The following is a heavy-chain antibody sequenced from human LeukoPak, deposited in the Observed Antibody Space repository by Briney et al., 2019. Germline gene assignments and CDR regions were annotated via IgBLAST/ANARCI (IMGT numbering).Heavy chain of an antibody. J-gene: IGHJ3*02. CDR2: VFYNRAT. CDR1: GGSISSSIYY. D-gene: IGHD2-21*01. V-gene: IGHV4-39*07. CDR3: ARLTYSYAFDI. Sequence: SETLSLTCIVSGGSISSSIYYWAWVRQPPGKGLEWIGTVFYNRATQYSPPLRSRVTISIDTSTNQFSLKLTSVTAADTALYYCARLTYSYAFDIWGQGTMVTVSS.